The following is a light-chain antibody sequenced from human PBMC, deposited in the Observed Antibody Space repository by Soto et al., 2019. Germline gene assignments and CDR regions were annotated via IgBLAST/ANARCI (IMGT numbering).Light chain of an antibody. CDR1: QSVSSN. Sequence: EIVMTQSPATLSVSPGERVTLSCRASQSVSSNLAWYQQKPGQAPRLLIYGASTRATGLPARFSCSGSGTEFTLTISSLRSEDFAVYYCQQHNNWPFTFGPGTQVDLK. J-gene: IGKJ3*01. V-gene: IGKV3-15*01. CDR2: GAS. CDR3: QQHNNWPFT.